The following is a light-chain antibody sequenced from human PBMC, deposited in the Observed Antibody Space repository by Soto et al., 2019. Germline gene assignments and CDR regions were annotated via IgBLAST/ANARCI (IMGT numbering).Light chain of an antibody. V-gene: IGLV2-23*01. CDR2: EGS. J-gene: IGLJ1*01. Sequence: TPPASVSGSPGQSITISCTGTRSDIGSYHLVSWYQQHPAKAPKLMIYEGSKRPSAVSNRFSGSESGNTASLTISGLQAEDEADYYCCSYAGGGTYVFGSGTKVTVL. CDR1: RSDIGSYHL. CDR3: CSYAGGGTYV.